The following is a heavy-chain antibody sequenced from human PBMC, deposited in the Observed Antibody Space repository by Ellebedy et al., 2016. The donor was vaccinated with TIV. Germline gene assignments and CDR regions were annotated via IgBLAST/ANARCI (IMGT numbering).Heavy chain of an antibody. D-gene: IGHD3-9*01. V-gene: IGHV1-46*01. CDR3: ARDSGRYFDWLRLGY. J-gene: IGHJ4*02. CDR1: GYTFTSYY. CDR2: INPSGGST. Sequence: AASVKVSCKASGYTFTSYYMHWVRQAPGQGLEWMGIINPSGGSTSYAQKFQGRVTMTRDTSTSTVYMELSSLRSEDTAVYYCARDSGRYFDWLRLGYWGQGTLVTVSS.